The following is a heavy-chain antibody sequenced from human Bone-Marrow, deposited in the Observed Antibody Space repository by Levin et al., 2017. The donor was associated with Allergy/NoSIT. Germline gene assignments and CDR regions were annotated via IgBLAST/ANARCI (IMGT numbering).Heavy chain of an antibody. D-gene: IGHD3-22*01. CDR3: ARAEDSGGYPFFDY. J-gene: IGHJ4*02. CDR1: GGSFTGYY. Sequence: SETLSLTCSVHGGSFTGYYWNWIRQIPGKGLEWIGEINHSGSTNYNPSLKSRVTISLDTSKNQYSLNLTSVTAADTAVYCCARAEDSGGYPFFDYWGQGTLVTVSS. V-gene: IGHV4-34*01. CDR2: INHSGST.